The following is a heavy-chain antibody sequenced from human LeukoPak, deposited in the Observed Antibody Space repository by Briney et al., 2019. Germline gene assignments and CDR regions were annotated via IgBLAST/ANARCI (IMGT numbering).Heavy chain of an antibody. D-gene: IGHD1-26*01. CDR3: AREVGATTPGAFDI. CDR1: GFTFSIYS. Sequence: GGSLRLSCAASGFTFSIYSMNWVRQAPGKGLEWVSSISSSSSYIYYADSVKGRFTISRDNAKNSLYLQMNSLRAEDTAVYYCAREVGATTPGAFDIWGQGTMVTVSS. V-gene: IGHV3-21*01. J-gene: IGHJ3*02. CDR2: ISSSSSYI.